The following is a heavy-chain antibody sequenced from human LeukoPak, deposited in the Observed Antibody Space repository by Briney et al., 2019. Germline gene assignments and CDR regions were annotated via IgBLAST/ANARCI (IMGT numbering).Heavy chain of an antibody. Sequence: ASVKVSCKASGGTFSSYAISWVRQAPGQGLEWMGRIIPILGIANYAQKFQGRVTITADKSTSTAYMELSSLRSEDTAVYYCARNRWTYSGYDGAAVDIWGQGTMVTVSS. J-gene: IGHJ3*02. CDR2: IIPILGIA. D-gene: IGHD5-12*01. CDR3: ARNRWTYSGYDGAAVDI. CDR1: GGTFSSYA. V-gene: IGHV1-69*04.